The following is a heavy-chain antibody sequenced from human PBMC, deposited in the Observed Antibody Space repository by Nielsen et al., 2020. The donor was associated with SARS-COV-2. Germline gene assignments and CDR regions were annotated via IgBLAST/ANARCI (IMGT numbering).Heavy chain of an antibody. V-gene: IGHV3-11*05. CDR2: ISSSGDYT. D-gene: IGHD4-11*01. CDR1: GFTFSDFY. CDR3: AKGYSNPGVKNDAFDI. Sequence: GESLKISCAASGFTFSDFYMSWVRQAPGKGLQWISYISSSGDYTNYADSMKGRFTISRDNAKNLLYLQMNSLRAEDAAVYYCAKGYSNPGVKNDAFDIWGQGTMVTVSS. J-gene: IGHJ3*02.